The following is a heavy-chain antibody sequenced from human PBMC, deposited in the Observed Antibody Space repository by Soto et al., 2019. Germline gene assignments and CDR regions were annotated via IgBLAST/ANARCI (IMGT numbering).Heavy chain of an antibody. D-gene: IGHD3-3*01. CDR2: IIPIFGTA. V-gene: IGHV1-69*13. CDR1: GGTFSSYA. CDR3: ARVSGLKTIFVADKYNWFDP. J-gene: IGHJ5*02. Sequence: ASVKVSCKASGGTFSSYAISWVRQAPGQGLEWMGGIIPIFGTANYAQKFQGRVTITADESTSTAYMELSSLRSEDTAVYYCARVSGLKTIFVADKYNWFDPWGQGTLVTVSS.